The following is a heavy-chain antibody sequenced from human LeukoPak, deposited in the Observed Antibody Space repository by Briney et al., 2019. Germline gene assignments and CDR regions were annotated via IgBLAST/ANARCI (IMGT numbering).Heavy chain of an antibody. D-gene: IGHD5-24*01. CDR2: IYYSGST. CDR3: AFRRDGYKGGNWFDP. Sequence: SETLSLTCTVSGGSTNSRSYYWGWIRQPPGKGLEWIGSIYYSGSTYHNPSLKSRVTIPVDTSKNQLSLKLSSVTAADTAVYYCAFRRDGYKGGNWFDPWGQGTLVTVSS. V-gene: IGHV4-39*01. CDR1: GGSTNSRSYY. J-gene: IGHJ5*02.